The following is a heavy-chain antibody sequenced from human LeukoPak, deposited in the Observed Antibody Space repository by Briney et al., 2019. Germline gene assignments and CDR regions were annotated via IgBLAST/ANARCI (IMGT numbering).Heavy chain of an antibody. J-gene: IGHJ4*02. V-gene: IGHV4-39*01. CDR1: GGSISSSSYY. Sequence: SETLSLTCTVSGGSISSSSYYWGWIRQPPGKGLEWIGSIYYSGSTYYNPSLKSRVTISVDTPKNQFSLKLSSVTAADTAVYYCARHFWVFGVAPLFDYWGQGTLVTVSS. CDR2: IYYSGST. CDR3: ARHFWVFGVAPLFDY. D-gene: IGHD3-3*01.